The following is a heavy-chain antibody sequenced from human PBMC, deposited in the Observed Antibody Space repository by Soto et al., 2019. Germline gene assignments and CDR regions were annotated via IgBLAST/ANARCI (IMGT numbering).Heavy chain of an antibody. Sequence: SSETLSLTCAVSGVSVTNGDYYWTWRRQSPGKGLEWIGNIYYTETTNYNPSLNSRLSISIDTSRNQFSLQLTSVTAADTAIYYCARQRRGGYWFDPWGQGTLVTVSS. V-gene: IGHV4-30-4*01. CDR3: ARQRRGGYWFDP. J-gene: IGHJ5*02. CDR2: IYYTETT. CDR1: GVSVTNGDYY.